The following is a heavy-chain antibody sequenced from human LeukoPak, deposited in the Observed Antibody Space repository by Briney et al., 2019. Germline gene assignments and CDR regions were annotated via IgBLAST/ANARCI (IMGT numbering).Heavy chain of an antibody. J-gene: IGHJ3*01. CDR3: ATDRIVGASAFDV. V-gene: IGHV3-15*07. D-gene: IGHD1-26*01. CDR2: IKSKTNGGEAT. CDR1: GFSFSHTW. Sequence: PGGSLRLSCAGSGFSFSHTWMNWVRQAPGKGLEYMGRIKSKTNGGEATEYAAAVTGRFFISRDDSASTLYLNLNSLKTEDTAVYYCATDRIVGASAFDVWGQGTMVTVSS.